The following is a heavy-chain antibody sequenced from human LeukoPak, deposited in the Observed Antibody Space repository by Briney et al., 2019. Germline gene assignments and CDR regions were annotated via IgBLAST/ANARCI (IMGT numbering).Heavy chain of an antibody. D-gene: IGHD5-24*01. CDR2: IIPIFGTA. V-gene: IGHV1-69*05. CDR1: PGTFSSYA. CDR3: ARDYWSRDGYNPAFDI. J-gene: IGHJ3*02. Sequence: SSVKVSCKASPGTFSSYAISCVRQAPGQGLEWMGGIIPIFGTANYAQKFQGRVTITTDESTSTAYMELSSLRSEDTAVYYCARDYWSRDGYNPAFDIWGQGTMVTVSS.